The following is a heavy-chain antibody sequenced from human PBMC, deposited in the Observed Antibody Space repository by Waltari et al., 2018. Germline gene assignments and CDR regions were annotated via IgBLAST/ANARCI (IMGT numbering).Heavy chain of an antibody. D-gene: IGHD4-4*01. CDR1: GFTFRSCG. CDR2: IWADGMKK. V-gene: IGHV3-33*01. CDR3: ARDPHYSNFDY. Sequence: QVQLVETGGGVVQPGRSLRLSCVASGFTFRSCGMHWVRQAPGKGLEWFAVIWADGMKKYYADSVKGRFTISRDNAKNSLYLQMNSLRAEDTAVYYCARDPHYSNFDYWGQGTLVTVSS. J-gene: IGHJ4*02.